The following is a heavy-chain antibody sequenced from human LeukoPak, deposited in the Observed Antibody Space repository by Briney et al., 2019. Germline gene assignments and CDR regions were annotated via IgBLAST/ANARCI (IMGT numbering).Heavy chain of an antibody. CDR1: GGSFSGYY. Sequence: SETLSLTCAVYGGSFSGYYWSWIRQPPGKGLEWIGEINHSGSTNYNPSLKSRVTISVDTSKNQFPLKLSSVTAADTAVYYCARGTMTTVTYYFDYWGQGTLVTVSS. V-gene: IGHV4-34*01. D-gene: IGHD4-17*01. J-gene: IGHJ4*02. CDR2: INHSGST. CDR3: ARGTMTTVTYYFDY.